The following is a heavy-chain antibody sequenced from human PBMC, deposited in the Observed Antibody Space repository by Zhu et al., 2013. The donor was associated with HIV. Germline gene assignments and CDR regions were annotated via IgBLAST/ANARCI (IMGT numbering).Heavy chain of an antibody. CDR1: GGSFSRLS. D-gene: IGHD2-2*01. V-gene: IGHV1-69*17. J-gene: IGHJ5*02. CDR2: ISDLSGVS. Sequence: QVQLMQSGAEVKKPGSSVKVSCTASGGSFSRLSLNWVRQAPGQGLEWMGGISDLSGVSSYPQKFRGRVKITADKKTSTAYLEVTRLRSEDTAVYYCARSRLIVVVPAADGGWFDPWGQGTLVTVSS. CDR3: ARSRLIVVVPAADGGWFDP.